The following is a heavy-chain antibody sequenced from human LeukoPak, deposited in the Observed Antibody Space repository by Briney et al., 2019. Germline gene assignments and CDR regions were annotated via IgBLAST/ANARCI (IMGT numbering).Heavy chain of an antibody. J-gene: IGHJ4*02. CDR3: AGYYGDYVFNY. CDR1: GGSISSYY. Sequence: PSETLSLTCTVSGGSISSYYWSWIRQPPGKGLEWIGYIYYSGSTNYNPSLKSRVTISVDTSKNQFSLKLSSGTAADTAVYYCAGYYGDYVFNYWGQGTLVTVSS. CDR2: IYYSGST. D-gene: IGHD4-17*01. V-gene: IGHV4-59*08.